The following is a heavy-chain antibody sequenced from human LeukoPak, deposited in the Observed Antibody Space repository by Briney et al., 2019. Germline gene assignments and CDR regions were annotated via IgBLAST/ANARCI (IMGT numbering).Heavy chain of an antibody. J-gene: IGHJ4*02. Sequence: GGSLRLSCAASGFTFSNYAMSWVRQAPGKGLVWVSRINSDGSTTSYADSVKGRITISRDNAKNTLYLQMNSLRAEDTAVYYCVGGSYYFDYWGQGTLVTVSS. CDR1: GFTFSNYA. V-gene: IGHV3-74*01. D-gene: IGHD1-26*01. CDR3: VGGSYYFDY. CDR2: INSDGSTT.